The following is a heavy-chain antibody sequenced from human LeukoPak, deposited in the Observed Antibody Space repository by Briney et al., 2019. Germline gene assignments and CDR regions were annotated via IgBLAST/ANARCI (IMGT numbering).Heavy chain of an antibody. V-gene: IGHV3-48*03. J-gene: IGHJ5*02. D-gene: IGHD1-26*01. CDR1: GFTFSSYE. CDR3: ARGKWELRP. CDR2: ISSSGSTI. Sequence: GGSLRLSCAASGFTFSSYEMNWVRQAPGKGLEWVSYISSSGSTIYYADSVKGRFTISRDNAKNSLYLQMNSLRADDTAVYYCARGKWELRPWGQGALVTVSS.